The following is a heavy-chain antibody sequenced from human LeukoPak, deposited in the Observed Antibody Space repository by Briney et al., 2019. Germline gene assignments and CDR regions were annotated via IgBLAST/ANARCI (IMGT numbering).Heavy chain of an antibody. CDR1: GYTFTDDD. CDR3: AREESSGPAFDN. V-gene: IGHV1-2*02. CDR2: INPNSGGT. J-gene: IGHJ4*02. D-gene: IGHD3-22*01. Sequence: GASVKVSCRASGYTFTDDDMHWVRQAPGQGLEWMGWINPNSGGTHSAQKFQGRVTMTRDTSISTAYMELSRLRSDDTAVYYCAREESSGPAFDNWGQGTLVIASS.